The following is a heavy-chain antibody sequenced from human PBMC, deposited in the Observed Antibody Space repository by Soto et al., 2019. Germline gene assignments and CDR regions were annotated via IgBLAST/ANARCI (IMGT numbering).Heavy chain of an antibody. V-gene: IGHV3-66*01. Sequence: EVQLVESGGGLVQPGGSLRLSCAASGFTVSNNYMSWVRQAPGKGLEWVSFIYSGGNTYYADSVKGRFTISRDKSKNTLYLQMNNLRVEDTAVYYCTRRPGSWGQGTLVTASS. J-gene: IGHJ5*02. CDR1: GFTVSNNY. D-gene: IGHD7-27*01. CDR2: IYSGGNT. CDR3: TRRPGS.